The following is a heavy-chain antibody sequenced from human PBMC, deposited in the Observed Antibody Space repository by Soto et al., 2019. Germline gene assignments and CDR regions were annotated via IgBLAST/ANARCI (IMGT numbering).Heavy chain of an antibody. J-gene: IGHJ4*02. CDR3: ARTYCSGGSCYFDY. D-gene: IGHD2-15*01. CDR2: IYYSGST. Sequence: SETLSLTCTVSGGSISSYYWSWIRQPPGKGLEWIGYIYYSGSTNYNPSLKSRVTISVDTSKNQFSLKLSSVTAADTAVYYCARTYCSGGSCYFDYWGQGTLVTVS. V-gene: IGHV4-59*01. CDR1: GGSISSYY.